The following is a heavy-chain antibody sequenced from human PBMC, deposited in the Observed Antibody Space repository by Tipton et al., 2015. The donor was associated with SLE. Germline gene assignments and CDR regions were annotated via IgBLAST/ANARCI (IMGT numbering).Heavy chain of an antibody. CDR2: TYHSGST. Sequence: GSLRLSCAASGFTFSNYWMTWVRQAPGKGLEWIGETYHSGSTNYSPSLRSRVTISVDKSKNHFSLRLNSVTAADTAVYYCARWIPLTGMNVWGQGTTVIVSS. CDR3: ARWIPLTGMNV. D-gene: IGHD5-18*01. J-gene: IGHJ6*02. V-gene: IGHV4-4*02. CDR1: GFTFSNYW.